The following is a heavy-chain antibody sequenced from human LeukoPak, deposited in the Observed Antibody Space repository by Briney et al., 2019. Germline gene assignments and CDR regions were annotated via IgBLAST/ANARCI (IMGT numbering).Heavy chain of an antibody. CDR1: GYMFTDYY. J-gene: IGHJ4*02. CDR3: ARDSYGYKVPFDN. V-gene: IGHV1-2*02. Sequence: GASVKVSCKASGYMFTDYYMHWVRQAPGQGLAWMGWINPYSGGTNYAQKFQGRVTMTRDTSISAAYMELRSLRSDDTAVYYCARDSYGYKVPFDNWGQGTPVTISS. D-gene: IGHD5-18*01. CDR2: INPYSGGT.